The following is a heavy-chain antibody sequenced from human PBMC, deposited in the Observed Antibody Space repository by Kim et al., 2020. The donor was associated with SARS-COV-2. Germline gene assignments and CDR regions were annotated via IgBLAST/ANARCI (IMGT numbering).Heavy chain of an antibody. D-gene: IGHD2-2*01. CDR2: ISHSGST. V-gene: IGHV4-4*02. CDR1: GGSISSSNW. J-gene: IGHJ6*02. Sequence: SETLSLTCAVSGGSISSSNWWSWVRQPPGKGLEWIGEISHSGSTNYNPSLKSRVTISVDKSKNQFSLKLTSVTAADTAVYFCARYCSSTSCYAPHLYYYYGMDVWGQGTTFTVSS. CDR3: ARYCSSTSCYAPHLYYYYGMDV.